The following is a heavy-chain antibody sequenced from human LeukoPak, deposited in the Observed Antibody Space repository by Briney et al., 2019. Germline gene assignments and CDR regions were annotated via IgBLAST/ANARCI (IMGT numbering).Heavy chain of an antibody. D-gene: IGHD4-11*01. Sequence: SEPLSLTCTVSGGSVSSSSYYWGWIRQPPGKGLEWIGSIYYSGSTYYNPSLKSRVTISVDMSMNHFSLKLSSVTAADTAVYYCARLGSNYVVDVLNIWGQGTMVTVGS. J-gene: IGHJ3*02. CDR2: IYYSGST. CDR1: GGSVSSSSYY. V-gene: IGHV4-39*02. CDR3: ARLGSNYVVDVLNI.